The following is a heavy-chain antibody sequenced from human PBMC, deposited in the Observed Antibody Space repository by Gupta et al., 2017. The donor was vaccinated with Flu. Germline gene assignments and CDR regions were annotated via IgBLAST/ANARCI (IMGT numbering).Heavy chain of an antibody. V-gene: IGHV3-33*01. CDR1: GFTFSSYG. J-gene: IGHJ3*02. CDR3: ARDAIVVVTADDAFDI. D-gene: IGHD2-21*02. Sequence: QVRLVESGGGVVQPGRSLRLSCAASGFTFSSYGMHWVRQAPGKGLEWVAVIWYDGSNKYYADSVKGRFTISRDNSKNTLYLQMNSLRAEDTAVYYCARDAIVVVTADDAFDIWGQGTMVTVSS. CDR2: IWYDGSNK.